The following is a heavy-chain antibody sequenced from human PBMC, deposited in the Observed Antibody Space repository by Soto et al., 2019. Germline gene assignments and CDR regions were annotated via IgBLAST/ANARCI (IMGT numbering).Heavy chain of an antibody. CDR3: VQSRCGGDCLQSYSSHSYYGLDV. D-gene: IGHD2-21*02. J-gene: IGHJ6*02. Sequence: QITLKESGPPLVKPTQTLTLTCTFSGFSLSTIGVGVGWIRQPPGKALEWLALIYWDDDKRYSPSLKSRLTGTXDXSXTXXVLTMPNMDPVATATYYCVQSRCGGDCLQSYSSHSYYGLDVWGQGTTVTVSS. CDR2: IYWDDDK. V-gene: IGHV2-5*02. CDR1: GFSLSTIGVG.